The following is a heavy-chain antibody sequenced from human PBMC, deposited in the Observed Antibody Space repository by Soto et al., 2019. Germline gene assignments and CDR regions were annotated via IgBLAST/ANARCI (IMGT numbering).Heavy chain of an antibody. J-gene: IGHJ5*02. CDR3: ANPGEVAAAGTHNWFDP. CDR2: ISSSSSTI. CDR1: GFTFSSYS. D-gene: IGHD6-13*01. Sequence: GGSLRLSCAASGFTFSSYSMNWVRQAPGKGLEWVSYISSSSSTIYYADSVEGRFTISRDNAKNSLYLQMNSLRAEDTAVYYCANPGEVAAAGTHNWFDPWGQGTLVTVSS. V-gene: IGHV3-48*01.